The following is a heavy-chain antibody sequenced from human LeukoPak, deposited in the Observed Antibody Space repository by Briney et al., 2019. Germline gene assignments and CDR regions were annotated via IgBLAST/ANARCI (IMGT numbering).Heavy chain of an antibody. Sequence: MPGGSLRLSCAASAFSLNAYNMNRVRQAPGKGLEWVSSISYTGTYIYYADSVKGRFTISRDNAQNSLYLQMNSLRAEDTAIYYCVRDRGTYRPIDYWGQGTLVTVSS. J-gene: IGHJ4*02. V-gene: IGHV3-21*04. D-gene: IGHD1-26*01. CDR2: ISYTGTYI. CDR3: VRDRGTYRPIDY. CDR1: AFSLNAYN.